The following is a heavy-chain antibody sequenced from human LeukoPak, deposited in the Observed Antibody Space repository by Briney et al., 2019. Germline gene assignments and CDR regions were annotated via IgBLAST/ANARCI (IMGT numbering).Heavy chain of an antibody. D-gene: IGHD3-3*01. CDR1: GFTFSTYR. CDR3: ARAGVDTSGYYYQGFDY. Sequence: GGSLRLSCAASGFTFSTYRMSWVRQAPGKGLEWVSYITSNGKSVYYAASVKGRFTISRDNAKNSLYLQVNSLTAEDTAVYYCARAGVDTSGYYYQGFDYWGQGTLVTVSS. J-gene: IGHJ4*02. V-gene: IGHV3-48*04. CDR2: ITSNGKSV.